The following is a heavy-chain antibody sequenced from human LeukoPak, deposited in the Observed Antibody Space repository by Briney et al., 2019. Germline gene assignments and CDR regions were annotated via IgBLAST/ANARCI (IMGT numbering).Heavy chain of an antibody. CDR3: ARPTGTLNNWFDP. CDR2: INPNSGGT. CDR1: GYTFTGYY. J-gene: IGHJ5*02. V-gene: IGHV1-2*02. Sequence: ASVKVPCKASGYTFTGYYMHWVRQAPGQGLEWMGWINPNSGGTNYAQKFQGRVTMTRDTSISTAYMELSRLRSDDTAVYYCARPTGTLNNWFDPWGQGTLVTVSS. D-gene: IGHD1-1*01.